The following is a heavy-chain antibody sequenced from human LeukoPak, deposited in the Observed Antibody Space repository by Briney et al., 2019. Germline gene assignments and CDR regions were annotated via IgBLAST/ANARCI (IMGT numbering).Heavy chain of an antibody. CDR2: ITTSSSYI. J-gene: IGHJ4*02. D-gene: IGHD5-18*01. CDR1: GFTFSRYS. Sequence: GGSLRLSCAASGFTFSRYSLNWVRQAPGKGLEWVSSITTSSSYIYYADSVKGRFTISRDNARNSLYLHMNSLRAEDTAVYYCARDLGGYSYGSHFDYWGQGTLVTVSS. CDR3: ARDLGGYSYGSHFDY. V-gene: IGHV3-21*01.